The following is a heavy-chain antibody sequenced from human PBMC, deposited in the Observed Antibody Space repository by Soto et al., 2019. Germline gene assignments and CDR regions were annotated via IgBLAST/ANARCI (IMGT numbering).Heavy chain of an antibody. CDR3: ARVRVVGATRLYYHYDLDV. V-gene: IGHV1-69*01. CDR1: GGTFSTYA. J-gene: IGHJ6*02. Sequence: QVQLVQSGAEVKKPGSSVKVSCKASGGTFSTYAISWVRQAPGQGLEWMGGVIPIFGTSTYAQNFQGRVTITADESTSTAYMELSRLRSEDTALYYCARVRVVGATRLYYHYDLDVWGQGTTVTVSS. CDR2: VIPIFGTS. D-gene: IGHD1-26*01.